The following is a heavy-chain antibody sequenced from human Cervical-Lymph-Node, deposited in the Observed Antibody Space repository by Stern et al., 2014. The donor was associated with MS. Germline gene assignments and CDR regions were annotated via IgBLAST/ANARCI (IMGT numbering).Heavy chain of an antibody. CDR2: FDREDVET. D-gene: IGHD5-18*01. Sequence: QVQLVQSGAEVKKPGASVKVSCKVSGYTLTELSMHWVRQAPGRGLEWMGRFDREDVETIYAQKFQGRVTLTEDTSTGTAYMELSSLTSEGTAVYYCASTGIQEWSSWGYLDYWGQGTLVTVSS. V-gene: IGHV1-24*01. J-gene: IGHJ4*02. CDR1: GYTLTELS. CDR3: ASTGIQEWSSWGYLDY.